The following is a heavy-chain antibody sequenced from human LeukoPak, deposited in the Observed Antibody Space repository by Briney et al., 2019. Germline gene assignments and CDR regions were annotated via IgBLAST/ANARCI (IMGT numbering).Heavy chain of an antibody. V-gene: IGHV3-23*01. Sequence: PGGSLRLSCAASGFTFSSYGMSWVRQAPGKGLEWVSAISGSGGSTYYADPVKGRFTISRDNSKNTLYLQMNSLRAEDTAVYYCAKRRGLELLYYYYMDVWGKGTTVTASS. D-gene: IGHD1-7*01. J-gene: IGHJ6*03. CDR1: GFTFSSYG. CDR3: AKRRGLELLYYYYMDV. CDR2: ISGSGGST.